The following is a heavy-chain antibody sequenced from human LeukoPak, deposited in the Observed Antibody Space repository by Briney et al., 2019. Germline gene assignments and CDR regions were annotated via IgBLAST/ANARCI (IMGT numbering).Heavy chain of an antibody. CDR2: IWYDGSNV. Sequence: PGGSLRLSCAASGIXFSSHGIHWVRQAPGKGLEWVAVIWYDGSNVYYTDSVKGRFTISRDNSKNTLYLQMNSLRAEDTALYYCARARNDYDSNGFSLLDYWGQGTLVTVSS. CDR3: ARARNDYDSNGFSLLDY. CDR1: GIXFSSHG. D-gene: IGHD3-22*01. V-gene: IGHV3-33*01. J-gene: IGHJ4*02.